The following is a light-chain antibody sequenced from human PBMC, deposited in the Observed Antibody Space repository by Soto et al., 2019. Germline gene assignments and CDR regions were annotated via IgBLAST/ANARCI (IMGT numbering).Light chain of an antibody. V-gene: IGKV1-5*03. CDR2: KAS. CDR3: QQYNSYSWT. J-gene: IGKJ1*01. Sequence: DIQMTQSPSTLSASVGDRVTITCRASQSISSWLAWYQQKPGEAPKLVIYKASSLDSEDPSRFIGSGSGTEFTLTISSLQPDDFAAYYCQQYNSYSWTFGQGTKVEIK. CDR1: QSISSW.